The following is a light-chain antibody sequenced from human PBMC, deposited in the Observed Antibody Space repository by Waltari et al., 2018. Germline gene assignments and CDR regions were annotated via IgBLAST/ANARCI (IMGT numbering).Light chain of an antibody. CDR2: STN. CDR1: AWEDTRGHH. J-gene: IGLJ3*02. V-gene: IGLV7-43*01. Sequence: QTVVTQEPSLTVSPGGTVTLTCASSAWEDTRGHHANWLQQRPGQPPSLLIFSTNDKHPSTPARFSGSLLGGKAALTLSEVQSEDEADYYCLLFFDNSRVFGGGTKLTVL. CDR3: LLFFDNSRV.